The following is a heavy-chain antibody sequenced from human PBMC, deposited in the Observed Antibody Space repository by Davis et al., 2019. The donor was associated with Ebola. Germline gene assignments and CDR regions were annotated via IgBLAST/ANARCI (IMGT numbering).Heavy chain of an antibody. CDR1: GGSISSGGYS. Sequence: SETLSLTCAVSGGSISSGGYSWSWIRQPPGKGLEWIGYIYHNGRTNYRPSLKSRVTISGDTSRNQFSLKLSSVTAADTAVYYCARVASYGDYFDYWGLGTLVTVSS. V-gene: IGHV4-30-2*01. D-gene: IGHD5-18*01. CDR3: ARVASYGDYFDY. CDR2: IYHNGRT. J-gene: IGHJ4*02.